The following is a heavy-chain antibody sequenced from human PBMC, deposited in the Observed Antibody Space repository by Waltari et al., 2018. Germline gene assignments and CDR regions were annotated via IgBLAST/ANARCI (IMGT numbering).Heavy chain of an antibody. V-gene: IGHV5-51*01. Sequence: EVHLVQSGAEVKKPGESLKISCKGSGYSFTNYWIAWVRQKSGKGLEWMAIIYPGDSNTRYNPSFQGQVTISADKSISTAYLQWSSLKASDTAMYYSVRRVTGGQGVDYWGQGTLVTVSS. CDR2: IYPGDSNT. D-gene: IGHD3-16*01. CDR3: VRRVTGGQGVDY. CDR1: GYSFTNYW. J-gene: IGHJ4*02.